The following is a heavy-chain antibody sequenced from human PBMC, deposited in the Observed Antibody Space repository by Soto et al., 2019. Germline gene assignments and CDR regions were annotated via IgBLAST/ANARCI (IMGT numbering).Heavy chain of an antibody. J-gene: IGHJ4*02. D-gene: IGHD6-19*01. Sequence: QVQLVQSGAEVKKPGASVKVSCKASGYTFTTYGISWVRQAPGQGLEWMGWINTYNGNTNYAQQLQGRVTMTTDTSTSTDYMELRSLRSDDTAVYYCAREAVAGTKGFDYWGQGTLVTVSS. V-gene: IGHV1-18*01. CDR1: GYTFTTYG. CDR2: INTYNGNT. CDR3: AREAVAGTKGFDY.